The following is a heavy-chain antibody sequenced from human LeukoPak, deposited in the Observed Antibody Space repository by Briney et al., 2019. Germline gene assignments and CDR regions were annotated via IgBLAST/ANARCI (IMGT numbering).Heavy chain of an antibody. CDR3: ANTLLRYFDWSPGGIPFDY. CDR2: ISGSGGST. D-gene: IGHD3-9*01. CDR1: GFTFSSYA. J-gene: IGHJ4*02. V-gene: IGHV3-23*01. Sequence: GGSLRLSCAASGFTFSSYAMSWVRQAPGKGLEWVSAISGSGGSTYYADSVKGRFTISRDNSKNTLYLQMNSLRAEDTAVYYCANTLLRYFDWSPGGIPFDYWGQGTLVTVSS.